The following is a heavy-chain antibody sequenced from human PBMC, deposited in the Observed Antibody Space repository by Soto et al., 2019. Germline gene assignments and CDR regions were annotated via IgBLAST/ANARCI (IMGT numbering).Heavy chain of an antibody. CDR2: ISYDGSNK. CDR1: GFTFSSYA. Sequence: GGSLRLSCAASGFTFSSYAMHWVRQAPGKGLEWVAVISYDGSNKYYADSVTGRFTISRDNSKNTLYLQMNSLRAEDTAVYYCARAQGGYDWSRYFDYWGQGTLVTVSS. D-gene: IGHD5-12*01. V-gene: IGHV3-30-3*01. J-gene: IGHJ4*02. CDR3: ARAQGGYDWSRYFDY.